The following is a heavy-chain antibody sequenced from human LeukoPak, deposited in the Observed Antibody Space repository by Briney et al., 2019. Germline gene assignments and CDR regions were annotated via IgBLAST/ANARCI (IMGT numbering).Heavy chain of an antibody. D-gene: IGHD3-10*01. Sequence: GGSLRLSCAASGFTFSSYAIHWVRQAPGKGLEWVAVISYDGSNKYYADSVKGRFTISRDNSKNTLSLQMNSLRAEDTAVYYCARVRGTYGQNWFDPWGQGTLVTVSS. CDR3: ARVRGTYGQNWFDP. CDR1: GFTFSSYA. J-gene: IGHJ5*02. CDR2: ISYDGSNK. V-gene: IGHV3-30*14.